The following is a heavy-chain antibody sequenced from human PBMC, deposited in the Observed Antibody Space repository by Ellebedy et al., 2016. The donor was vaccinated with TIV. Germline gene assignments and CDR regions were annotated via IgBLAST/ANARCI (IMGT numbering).Heavy chain of an antibody. CDR3: ARVVKPYYYDSSGFLFDY. D-gene: IGHD3-22*01. CDR2: IIPIFGTA. V-gene: IGHV1-69*13. J-gene: IGHJ4*02. Sequence: SVKVSXXASGSTFSSYAISWVRQAPGQGLEWMGGIIPIFGTANYAQKFQGRVTITADESTSTAYMELSSLRSEDAAVYYCARVVKPYYYDSSGFLFDYWGQGTLVTVSS. CDR1: GSTFSSYA.